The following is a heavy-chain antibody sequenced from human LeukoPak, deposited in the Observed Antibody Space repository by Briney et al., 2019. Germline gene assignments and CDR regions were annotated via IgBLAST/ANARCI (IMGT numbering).Heavy chain of an antibody. CDR1: DGSISSSSYY. Sequence: PSETLSLTCTVSDGSISSSSYYWGWIRQPPGKGLEWIGSIYYSGSTYYNASHKSRVTISVDTSKDQFFLKLSSVTAADTAVYYCARLTGADDAFDIWGQGTMVTVSS. CDR3: ARLTGADDAFDI. D-gene: IGHD7-27*01. J-gene: IGHJ3*02. CDR2: IYYSGST. V-gene: IGHV4-39*01.